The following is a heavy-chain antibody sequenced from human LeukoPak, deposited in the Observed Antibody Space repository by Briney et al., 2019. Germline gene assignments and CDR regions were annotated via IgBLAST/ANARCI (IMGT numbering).Heavy chain of an antibody. V-gene: IGHV3-23*01. CDR2: ISGSGGST. CDR1: GFTFSSYA. Sequence: PGGSLRLSCAASGFTFSSYAMSWVRQAPGKGLEWVSAISGSGGSTYYADSVKGRFTISRDNSKNTLYLQMNSLRAEDTAVYYCARDKEDPSKYFDYWGQGTLVTVSS. J-gene: IGHJ4*02. D-gene: IGHD2/OR15-2a*01. CDR3: ARDKEDPSKYFDY.